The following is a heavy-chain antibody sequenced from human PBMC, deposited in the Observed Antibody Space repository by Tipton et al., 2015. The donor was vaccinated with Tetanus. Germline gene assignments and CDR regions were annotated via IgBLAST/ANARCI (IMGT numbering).Heavy chain of an antibody. J-gene: IGHJ4*02. D-gene: IGHD1-26*01. CDR2: IYNSGSP. CDR1: GGSISSGGYY. CDR3: ARDQARGARGWNYFDY. V-gene: IGHV4-31*03. Sequence: LVKPTQTLSLTCTVSGGSISSGGYYWSWIRQHPGKGLEWIGDIYNSGSPYYNPSLKSRVTISVDTSKNQFSLKLNSVTAADTAVYYCARDQARGARGWNYFDYWGQGSLVTASS.